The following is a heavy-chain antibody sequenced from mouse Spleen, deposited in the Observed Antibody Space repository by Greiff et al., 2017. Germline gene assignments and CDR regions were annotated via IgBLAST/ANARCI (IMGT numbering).Heavy chain of an antibody. CDR3: AKGEKFAY. CDR1: GFTFSSYA. Sequence: DVHLVESGGGLVKPGGSLKLSCAASGFTFSSYAMSWVRQTPEKRLEWVATISSGGSYTYYPDSVKGRFTISRDNAKNTLYLQMSSLRSEDTAMYYCAKGEKFAYWGQGTLVTVSA. V-gene: IGHV5-9-3*01. D-gene: IGHD1-3*01. CDR2: ISSGGSYT. J-gene: IGHJ3*01.